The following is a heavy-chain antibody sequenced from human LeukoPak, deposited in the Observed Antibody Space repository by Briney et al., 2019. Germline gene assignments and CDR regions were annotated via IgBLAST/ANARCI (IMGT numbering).Heavy chain of an antibody. Sequence: GGSLRLSCAASGFTFSSYSMNWVRQAPGKGLEWVSSISSSSSYIYYADSVKGRFTISRDNAKNSLYLQMNSLRAEDTAVYYCARLNDYVGKVDYWGQGTLVTVSS. V-gene: IGHV3-21*01. CDR1: GFTFSSYS. D-gene: IGHD4-17*01. J-gene: IGHJ4*02. CDR3: ARLNDYVGKVDY. CDR2: ISSSSSYI.